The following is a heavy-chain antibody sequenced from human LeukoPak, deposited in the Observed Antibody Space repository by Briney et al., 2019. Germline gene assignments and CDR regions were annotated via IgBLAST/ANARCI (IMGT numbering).Heavy chain of an antibody. V-gene: IGHV4-34*01. D-gene: IGHD3-22*01. Sequence: SETLSLTCAVYGGSFSGYYWSWIRQPPGKGLEWIGEINHSGSTNYNPSLKSRVTISVDTSKNQFSLKLSSVTAADTAVYYCASSDYYDSSGYYLRPYYFDYWGQGTLVTVSS. CDR2: INHSGST. J-gene: IGHJ4*02. CDR3: ASSDYYDSSGYYLRPYYFDY. CDR1: GGSFSGYY.